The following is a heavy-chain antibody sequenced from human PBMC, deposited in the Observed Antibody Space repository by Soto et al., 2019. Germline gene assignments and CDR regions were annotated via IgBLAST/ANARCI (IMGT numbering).Heavy chain of an antibody. CDR3: ASWSLDLYYFNS. CDR1: GFTFSRYW. Sequence: GGSLRLSCAASGFTFSRYWMSWVRQAPGKGLEWVANIKQDGSGKYYVDSVKGRFTISRDNAKNSLYLQMNSLSAEDTAVYSCASWSLDLYYFNSWGQGTLVTVSS. D-gene: IGHD3-9*01. CDR2: IKQDGSGK. J-gene: IGHJ4*02. V-gene: IGHV3-7*01.